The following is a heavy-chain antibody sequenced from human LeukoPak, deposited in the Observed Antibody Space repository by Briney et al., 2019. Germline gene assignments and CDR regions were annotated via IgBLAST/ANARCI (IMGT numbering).Heavy chain of an antibody. Sequence: PGGSLRLSCAASGFTFSDYWMSWVRQAPGKGLEWVANIREDGGENSYMDSVKGRFTISRDNAKNSLYLQMNSLGAEDTAVYYCAKDRTRGYFDYWGQGTLVTVSS. CDR1: GFTFSDYW. CDR3: AKDRTRGYFDY. J-gene: IGHJ4*02. V-gene: IGHV3-7*03. CDR2: IREDGGEN.